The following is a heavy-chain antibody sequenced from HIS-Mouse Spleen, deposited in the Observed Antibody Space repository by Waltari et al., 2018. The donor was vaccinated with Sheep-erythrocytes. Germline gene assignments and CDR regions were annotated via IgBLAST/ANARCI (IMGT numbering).Heavy chain of an antibody. CDR3: AQTGATTPHFDY. D-gene: IGHD1-26*01. J-gene: IGHJ4*02. V-gene: IGHV1-69*04. CDR2: IIPILGIA. CDR1: GGPFSSLS. Sequence: QVQLVQSGAEVKKPGSSVTVSCKASGGPFSSLSNSGVRQAPGQGLEWMGRIIPILGIANYAQKFQGRVTITADKSTSTAYMELSSLRSEDTAVYYCAQTGATTPHFDYWGQGTLVTVSS.